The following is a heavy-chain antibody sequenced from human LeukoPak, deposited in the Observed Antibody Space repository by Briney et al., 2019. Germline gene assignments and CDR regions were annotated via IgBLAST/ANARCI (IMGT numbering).Heavy chain of an antibody. CDR1: GFTFSSYA. CDR2: ISGSGGST. D-gene: IGHD3-10*01. Sequence: GGSLRLSCAASGFTFSSYAMSWVRQAPGKGLEWVSTISGSGGSTYYADSVKGRFTISRDNSKNTLYLQMNSLRAEDTAVYYCARSITMVRGVPYYLDYWGQGTLVTFSS. CDR3: ARSITMVRGVPYYLDY. V-gene: IGHV3-23*01. J-gene: IGHJ4*02.